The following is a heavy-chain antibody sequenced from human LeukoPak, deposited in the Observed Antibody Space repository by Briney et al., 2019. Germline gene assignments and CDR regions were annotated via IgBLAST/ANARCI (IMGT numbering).Heavy chain of an antibody. D-gene: IGHD2-15*01. CDR3: ATRLLVRAMAFDI. J-gene: IGHJ3*02. CDR1: GFTFSSYA. V-gene: IGHV3-23*01. CDR2: ISGSGGST. Sequence: GGSLRLSCAASGFTFSSYAMSWVRQAPGKGLEWVSAISGSGGSTYYADSVKGRFTISRDNSKNTLYLQMSSLRAEDTAVYYCATRLLVRAMAFDIWGQGTMVTVSS.